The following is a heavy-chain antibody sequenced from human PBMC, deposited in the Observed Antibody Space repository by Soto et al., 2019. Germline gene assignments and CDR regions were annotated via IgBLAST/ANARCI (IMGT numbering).Heavy chain of an antibody. J-gene: IGHJ5*02. V-gene: IGHV6-1*01. D-gene: IGHD6-13*01. CDR2: TYYRSKWYN. CDR1: GDSVSSNSAA. Sequence: SQTLSLTCAISGDSVSSNSAAWNWIRQSPSRGLEWLGRTYYRSKWYNDYAVSVKSRITINPDTSKNQFSLQLNSVTPEDTAVYYCARDPGYSSSWYINNWFDPWGQGTLVTVSS. CDR3: ARDPGYSSSWYINNWFDP.